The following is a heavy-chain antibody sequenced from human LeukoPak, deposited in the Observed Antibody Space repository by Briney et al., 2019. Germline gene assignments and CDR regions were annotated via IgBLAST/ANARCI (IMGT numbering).Heavy chain of an antibody. J-gene: IGHJ6*02. D-gene: IGHD3-10*01. Sequence: SETLSLTCTVSGGSISSYYWSWIRQPPGKGLEWIGEINHSGSTNYNPSLKSRVTISVDTSKNQFSLKLSSVTAADTAVYYCARDGTYYYGSGREDYYYGMDVWGQGTTVTVSS. V-gene: IGHV4-34*01. CDR3: ARDGTYYYGSGREDYYYGMDV. CDR2: INHSGST. CDR1: GGSISSYY.